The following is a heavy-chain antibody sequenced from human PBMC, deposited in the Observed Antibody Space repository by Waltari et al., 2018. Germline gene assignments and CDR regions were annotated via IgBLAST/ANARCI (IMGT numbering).Heavy chain of an antibody. CDR1: GFTFSSYA. J-gene: IGHJ4*02. D-gene: IGHD3-10*01. Sequence: EVQLLESGGGLVQPGGSLRLSCAASGFTFSSYAMSWVRQAPGRGLEWVSAIRGSGGSTYYADSVKGRFTISRDNSKNTLYLQMNSLRAEDTAVYYCAKIAITMVRGVEYYFDYWGQGTLVTVSS. V-gene: IGHV3-23*01. CDR2: IRGSGGST. CDR3: AKIAITMVRGVEYYFDY.